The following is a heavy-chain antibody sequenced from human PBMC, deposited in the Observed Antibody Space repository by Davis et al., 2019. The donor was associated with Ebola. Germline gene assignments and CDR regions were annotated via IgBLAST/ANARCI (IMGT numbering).Heavy chain of an antibody. J-gene: IGHJ6*03. D-gene: IGHD6-6*01. V-gene: IGHV3-74*01. CDR1: GFTFSSYW. CDR3: ARAAARASFYYFYYYYMDV. CDR2: INSDGSST. Sequence: GESLKISCAASGFTFSSYWMHWVRQAPGKGLVWVSRINSDGSSTNYADSVKGRFTISRDNAKNTLYLQLNSLRVEDTAVYYCARAAARASFYYFYYYYMDVWGKGTTVTVSS.